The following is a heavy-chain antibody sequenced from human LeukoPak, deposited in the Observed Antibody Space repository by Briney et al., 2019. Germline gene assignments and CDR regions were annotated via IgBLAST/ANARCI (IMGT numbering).Heavy chain of an antibody. CDR3: ARAPPTGEFDF. CDR1: GFMFDGYA. Sequence: GGSLRLSCAASGFMFDGYAMSWVRQAPGKGLGWVSAINWNGDSTYYADSVKGRFTISRDNAKNSLYLQMNSLRAEDTALYYCARAPPTGEFDFWGQGILVIVSS. D-gene: IGHD4-11*01. CDR2: INWNGDST. J-gene: IGHJ4*02. V-gene: IGHV3-20*04.